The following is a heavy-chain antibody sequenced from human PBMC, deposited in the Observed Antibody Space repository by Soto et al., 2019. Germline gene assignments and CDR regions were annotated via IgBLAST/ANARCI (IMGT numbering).Heavy chain of an antibody. V-gene: IGHV1-2*04. CDR3: ARANGVRGAPNLDS. CDR2: INPNSGGT. CDR1: GYTFTGYY. J-gene: IGHJ4*02. D-gene: IGHD3-10*01. Sequence: QVQLVQSGAEVKKPGASVKVSCKASGYTFTGYYMHWVRQAPGQGLEWMGWINPNSGGTNYAQKCEGWVTMTRDTSISTAYMELSRLRSDDTAVYYCARANGVRGAPNLDSWGQGTLVTVSS.